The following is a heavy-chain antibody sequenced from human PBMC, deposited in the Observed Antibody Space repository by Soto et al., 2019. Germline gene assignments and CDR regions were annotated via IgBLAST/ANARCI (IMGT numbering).Heavy chain of an antibody. CDR3: ARNAAPWYGMDV. Sequence: ASVKVSCKASGYTFTSYDINWVRQATGQGLEWMGWMNPNSGNTGYAQKFQGRVTMTRNTSISTAYMELSSLRSEDTAVYYCARNAAPWYGMDVWGQGTTVTVSS. D-gene: IGHD6-13*01. CDR2: MNPNSGNT. CDR1: GYTFTSYD. V-gene: IGHV1-8*01. J-gene: IGHJ6*02.